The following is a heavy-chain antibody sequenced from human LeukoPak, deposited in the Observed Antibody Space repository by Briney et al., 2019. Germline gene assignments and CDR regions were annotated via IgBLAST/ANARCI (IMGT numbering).Heavy chain of an antibody. CDR2: ISAYNGDT. CDR3: ARVPRYCSGGSCYYFDY. J-gene: IGHJ4*02. V-gene: IGHV1-18*01. D-gene: IGHD2-15*01. Sequence: ASVEVSCKTSGYTFTSYGISWVRQAPGQGLEWMGWISAYNGDTNYAQKLQGRVTMTTDTSTSTAHMELRSLRSDDTAVYYCARVPRYCSGGSCYYFDYWGQGTLVTVSS. CDR1: GYTFTSYG.